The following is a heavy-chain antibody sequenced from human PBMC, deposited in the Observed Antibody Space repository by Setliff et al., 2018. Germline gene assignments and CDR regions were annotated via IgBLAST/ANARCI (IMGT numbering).Heavy chain of an antibody. V-gene: IGHV3-30*04. CDR3: VKEDDSSGYYYRYCDY. CDR2: ISNDSSSK. J-gene: IGHJ4*02. D-gene: IGHD3-22*01. CDR1: GFTFSSYA. Sequence: PGGSLRLSCAASGFTFSSYAMHWVRQAPGKGLEWVAAISNDSSSKYYADSVKGRFTISRDNSKNTLDLQMNSLRAEDTAVYYCVKEDDSSGYYYRYCDYWGQGTLVTVSS.